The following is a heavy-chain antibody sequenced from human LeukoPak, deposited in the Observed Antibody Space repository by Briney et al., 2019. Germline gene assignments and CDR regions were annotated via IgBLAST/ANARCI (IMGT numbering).Heavy chain of an antibody. CDR1: GFTFSSYD. CDR3: ARGGPEGFDP. Sequence: GGSLRLSCAASGFTFSSYDMHWVRQPTGKGLEWVSAIGKGGGPYYAGSVKGRFTNSREYVKITLYLQMNSLGDGDTAVYYCARGGPEGFDPWCQGTLVTVAS. CDR2: IGKGGGP. V-gene: IGHV3-13*05. D-gene: IGHD1-14*01. J-gene: IGHJ5*02.